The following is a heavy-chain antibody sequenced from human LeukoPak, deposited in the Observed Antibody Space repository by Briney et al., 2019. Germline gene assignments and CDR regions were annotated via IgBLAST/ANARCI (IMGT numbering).Heavy chain of an antibody. V-gene: IGHV3-7*03. CDR2: IKQDGSEK. CDR3: ARDGVYYDILTGSPSLYFDY. Sequence: GGSLRLSCAASGFTSSSYWMSWVRQAPGKGLEWVANIKQDGSEKYYVDSVKGRFTISRDNAKNSLYLQMNSLRAEDTAVYYCARDGVYYDILTGSPSLYFDYWGQGTLVTVSS. J-gene: IGHJ4*02. CDR1: GFTSSSYW. D-gene: IGHD3-9*01.